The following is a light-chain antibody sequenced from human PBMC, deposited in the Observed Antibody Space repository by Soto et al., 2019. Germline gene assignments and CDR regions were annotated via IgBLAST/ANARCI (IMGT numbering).Light chain of an antibody. V-gene: IGKV1-39*01. CDR3: QQSDSLPRT. J-gene: IGKJ1*01. CDR2: AAS. CDR1: RDISSY. Sequence: QMTQSPSSLSASVGDRITITCRASRDISSYLNWYQQKPGKAPNLLIYAASSLQSGVPSRFSGSGSGTDFTLTISTLQPEDCATYYWQQSDSLPRTFGQGTKVDIK.